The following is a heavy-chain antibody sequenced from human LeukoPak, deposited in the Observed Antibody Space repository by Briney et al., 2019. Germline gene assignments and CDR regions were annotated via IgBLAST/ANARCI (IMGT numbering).Heavy chain of an antibody. J-gene: IGHJ4*02. D-gene: IGHD6-13*01. CDR1: GYTFTSYG. V-gene: IGHV1-8*02. CDR2: MNPNSGNT. CDR3: ASLSSPYSSSWSDY. Sequence: GASVKVSCKASGYTFTSYGISWVRQAPGQGLEWMGWMNPNSGNTGYAQKFQGRVTMTRNTSISTAYMELSSLRSEDTAVYYCASLSSPYSSSWSDYWGQGTLVTVSS.